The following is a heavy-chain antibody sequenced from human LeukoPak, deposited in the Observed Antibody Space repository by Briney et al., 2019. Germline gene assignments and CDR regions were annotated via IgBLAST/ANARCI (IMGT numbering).Heavy chain of an antibody. V-gene: IGHV4-34*01. Sequence: SETLSLTCAIYSESFSGYFWSWLRQPPGKGLEWIGSIYYSGSIYYNPSLKSRVTISVDTSKNQFSLKLSSVTAADTAVYYCARQVSPYYYDSSGYYPPRWFDPWGQGTLVTVSS. D-gene: IGHD3-22*01. CDR1: SESFSGYF. J-gene: IGHJ5*02. CDR3: ARQVSPYYYDSSGYYPPRWFDP. CDR2: IYYSGSI.